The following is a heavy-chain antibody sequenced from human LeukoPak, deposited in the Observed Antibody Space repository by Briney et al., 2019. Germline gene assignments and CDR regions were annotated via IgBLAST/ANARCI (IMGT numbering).Heavy chain of an antibody. CDR1: GFTFSSYA. D-gene: IGHD5-12*01. Sequence: GGSLRLSCAASGFTFSSYAMSWVRQAPGEGLEWVSAICGSGGSTYYADSVKGRCTISRDNSKNTLYLQMNSLRAENTAVYYCVARKYSGYDRYYYFDYWGQGTLVTVSS. V-gene: IGHV3-23*01. J-gene: IGHJ4*02. CDR2: ICGSGGST. CDR3: VARKYSGYDRYYYFDY.